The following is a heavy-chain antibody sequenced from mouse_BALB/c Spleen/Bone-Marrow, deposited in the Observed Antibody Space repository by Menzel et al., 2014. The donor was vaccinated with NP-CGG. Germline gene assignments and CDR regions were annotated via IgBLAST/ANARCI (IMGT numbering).Heavy chain of an antibody. J-gene: IGHJ4*01. CDR2: INPSTGNT. Sequence: QVHVKQSGAELAKPGASVKMSCKASGYTFTNYWMHWVEQRPGQGLEWIGYINPSTGNTEYNQKFKDKATLTADKSSNTAFMQLSSLTSEDSAVYFCARGNYEAMDYWGQGTSVTVSS. V-gene: IGHV1-7*01. CDR1: GYTFTNYW. D-gene: IGHD2-1*01. CDR3: ARGNYEAMDY.